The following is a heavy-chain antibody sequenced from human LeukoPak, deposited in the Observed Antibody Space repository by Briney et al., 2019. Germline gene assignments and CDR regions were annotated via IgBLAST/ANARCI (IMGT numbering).Heavy chain of an antibody. Sequence: GRSLRLSCEASGFTFSSYGMHWVRQAPGKGLEWVAVIWYDGSNKYYADSVKGRFTISRDNSKNTLYLQMNSLRAEDTAVYYCARDRSDSGYYPSGFDYWGQGTLVTVSS. J-gene: IGHJ4*02. CDR2: IWYDGSNK. CDR1: GFTFSSYG. D-gene: IGHD3-22*01. CDR3: ARDRSDSGYYPSGFDY. V-gene: IGHV3-33*01.